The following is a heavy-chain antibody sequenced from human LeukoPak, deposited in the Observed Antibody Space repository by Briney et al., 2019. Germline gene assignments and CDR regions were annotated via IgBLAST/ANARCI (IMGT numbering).Heavy chain of an antibody. J-gene: IGHJ4*02. V-gene: IGHV1-18*01. CDR2: ISAYNGNT. D-gene: IGHD3-16*02. CDR3: ARWAGYDYVWGSYRYEGVDY. CDR1: GYTFTSYG. Sequence: GASVKVSCKASGYTFTSYGISWVRQAPGQGLEWMGWISAYNGNTNYAQKLQGRVTMTTDTSTSTAYMELRSLRSDDTAVYYWARWAGYDYVWGSYRYEGVDYWGQGTLVTVSS.